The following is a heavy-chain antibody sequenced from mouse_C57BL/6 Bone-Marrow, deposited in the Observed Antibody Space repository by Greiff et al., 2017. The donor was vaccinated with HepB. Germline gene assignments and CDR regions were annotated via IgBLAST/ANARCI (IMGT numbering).Heavy chain of an antibody. J-gene: IGHJ3*01. CDR2: IDPETGGT. CDR3: TRALRGWFAY. D-gene: IGHD1-1*01. CDR1: GYTFTDYE. Sequence: VQLQESGAELVRPGASVTLSCKASGYTFTDYEMHWVKQTPVHGLEWIGAIDPETGGTAYNQKFKGKAILTADKSSSTAYMELRSLTSVDSAVYYCTRALRGWFAYWGQGTLVTVSA. V-gene: IGHV1-15*01.